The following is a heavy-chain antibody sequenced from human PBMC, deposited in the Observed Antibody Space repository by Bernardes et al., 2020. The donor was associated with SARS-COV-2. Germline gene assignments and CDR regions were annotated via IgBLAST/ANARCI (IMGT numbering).Heavy chain of an antibody. V-gene: IGHV3-48*04. Sequence: GGSLRLSCAASGFTFSSYSMNWVRQAPGKGLEWVSYISSSSSTIYYADSVKGRFTISRDNAKNSLYLQMNSLRAEDTAVYYCAREGGCSSTSCYLGFPMYYMDVWGKGTTVTVSS. J-gene: IGHJ6*03. D-gene: IGHD2-2*01. CDR2: ISSSSSTI. CDR1: GFTFSSYS. CDR3: AREGGCSSTSCYLGFPMYYMDV.